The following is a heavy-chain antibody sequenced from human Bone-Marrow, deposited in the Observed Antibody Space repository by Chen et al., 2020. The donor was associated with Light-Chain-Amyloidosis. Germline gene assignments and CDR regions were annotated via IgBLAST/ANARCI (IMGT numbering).Heavy chain of an antibody. J-gene: IGHJ1*01. CDR1: GGTFSSYA. CDR2: IIPILGIA. V-gene: IGHV1-69*04. D-gene: IGHD2-15*01. CDR3: AYLLVAATPPEYFQH. Sequence: QVQLVQSGAEVKKPGSSVKVSCKASGGTFSSYAISWVRQAPGQGLEWMGRIIPILGIANYAQKFQGRVTITADKSTSTAYMELSSLRSEDTAVYYCAYLLVAATPPEYFQHWGQGTLVTVSS.